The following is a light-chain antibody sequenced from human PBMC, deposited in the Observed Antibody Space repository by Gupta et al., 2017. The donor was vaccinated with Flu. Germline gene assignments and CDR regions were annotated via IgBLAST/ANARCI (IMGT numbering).Light chain of an antibody. CDR2: DTN. CDR3: LLFYGDARPV. Sequence: AVVIQGASLTVSPGGTVTLTCDSSTGAVTSGHYPFWFQQKPGQAPRTLIYDTNSKHSWTPARFSGSLLGGKAALTLSGAQPEDEAEYYCLLFYGDARPVIGGGTERTVL. J-gene: IGLJ3*02. CDR1: TGAVTSGHY. V-gene: IGLV7-46*01.